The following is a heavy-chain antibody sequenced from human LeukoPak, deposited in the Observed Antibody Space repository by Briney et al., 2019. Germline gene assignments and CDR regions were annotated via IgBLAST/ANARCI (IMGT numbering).Heavy chain of an antibody. V-gene: IGHV3-23*01. J-gene: IGHJ4*02. D-gene: IGHD3-16*01. CDR1: GFTFSSYA. CDR2: ISGNGGST. Sequence: PGGSLRLSCAASGFTFSSYAMSWVRQAPGKGLEWVSGISGNGGSTYYADSVKGRFTISRDNSKNTLYLQMNSLRAEDTAVYYCARRVSGGPTDYWGQGTLVTVSS. CDR3: ARRVSGGPTDY.